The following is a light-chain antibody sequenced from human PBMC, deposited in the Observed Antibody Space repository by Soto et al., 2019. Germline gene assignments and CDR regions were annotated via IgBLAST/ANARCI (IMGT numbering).Light chain of an antibody. Sequence: EIVLTQSPGTLSLSPGERATLSCRASQSVSSSYLAWYQQKPGQDPRLVIYGASSRPTGIPDGFSGSGSGTDFTLTISRLEPEDFAVYYCQQYCSSPITVGQGTRLETK. J-gene: IGKJ5*01. CDR1: QSVSSSY. CDR3: QQYCSSPIT. V-gene: IGKV3-20*01. CDR2: GAS.